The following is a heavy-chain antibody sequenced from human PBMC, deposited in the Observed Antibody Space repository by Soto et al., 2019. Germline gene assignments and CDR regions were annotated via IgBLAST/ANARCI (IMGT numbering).Heavy chain of an antibody. V-gene: IGHV4-59*01. CDR2: IYDGGTT. Sequence: WTWIRPPPGKGLEWIGYIYDGGTTNYNPSLKSRVAISVDTSKNQFSLNLSSVTAADTAIYYCARSFTYGAQRFDSWGQGALVTVSS. CDR3: ARSFTYGAQRFDS. D-gene: IGHD3-10*01. J-gene: IGHJ4*02.